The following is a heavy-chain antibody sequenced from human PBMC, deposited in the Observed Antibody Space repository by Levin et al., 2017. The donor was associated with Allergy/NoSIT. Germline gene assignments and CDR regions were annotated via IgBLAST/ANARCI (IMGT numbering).Heavy chain of an antibody. Sequence: GESLKISCKAYGYSFTSYWIGWVRQTPGKGLEWMGIIYPGDSDTKYSPSFEGQVTMSADRSISTAYLQWRSLKASDTAIYYCARPPYYCSGGSCAFDYWGQGTLVTASS. V-gene: IGHV5-51*01. CDR3: ARPPYYCSGGSCAFDY. CDR2: IYPGDSDT. J-gene: IGHJ4*02. CDR1: GYSFTSYW. D-gene: IGHD2-15*01.